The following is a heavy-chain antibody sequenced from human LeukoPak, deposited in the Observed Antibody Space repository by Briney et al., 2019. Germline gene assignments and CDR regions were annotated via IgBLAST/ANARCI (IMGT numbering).Heavy chain of an antibody. D-gene: IGHD6-13*01. CDR3: ARHKSEYSSRPSHYYYMDV. CDR1: GGSISSSSYY. Sequence: PSETLSLTCTVSGGSISSSSYYWGWIRQPPGKGLEWIGSIYYSGSTYYNPSLKSRVTISVDTSKNQFSLKLSSVTAADTAVYYCARHKSEYSSRPSHYYYMDVWGKGTTVTVSS. V-gene: IGHV4-39*01. J-gene: IGHJ6*03. CDR2: IYYSGST.